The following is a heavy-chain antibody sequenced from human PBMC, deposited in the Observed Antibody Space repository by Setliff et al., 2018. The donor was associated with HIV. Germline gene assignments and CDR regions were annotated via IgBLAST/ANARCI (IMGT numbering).Heavy chain of an antibody. Sequence: ASVKVSCKASGYTFTGHYMHWVRQAPGQGLEWMGWINPNSGGTNYAQKFQGRVTMTRDTSISTAYMELSRLRSDDTAVYYCARARVDTAMVTYYYYYMDVWGKGTTVTVSS. J-gene: IGHJ6*03. CDR3: ARARVDTAMVTYYYYYMDV. CDR1: GYTFTGHY. V-gene: IGHV1-2*02. D-gene: IGHD5-18*01. CDR2: INPNSGGT.